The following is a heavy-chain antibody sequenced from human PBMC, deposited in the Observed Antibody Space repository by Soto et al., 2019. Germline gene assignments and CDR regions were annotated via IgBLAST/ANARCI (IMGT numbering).Heavy chain of an antibody. Sequence: PSETLSLTCTVSGGAISLYHWSWVRQPPGKGLEWIGYVFYGGSTAYNPSLQSRVTISVDASMNQFSLRLTSVTPADTAVYFCARVGMWPRRVGSCYFDNWSQGSLVTVSS. CDR2: VFYGGST. D-gene: IGHD6-6*01. CDR1: GGAISLYH. CDR3: ARVGMWPRRVGSCYFDN. J-gene: IGHJ4*02. V-gene: IGHV4-59*01.